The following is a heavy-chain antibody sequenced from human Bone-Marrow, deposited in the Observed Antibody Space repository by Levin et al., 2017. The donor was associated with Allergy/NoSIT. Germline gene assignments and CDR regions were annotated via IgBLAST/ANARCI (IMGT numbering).Heavy chain of an antibody. Sequence: SQTLSLTCAVSNDSINNYYWSWIRQPPGKGLDWIGHISFSGSTKYNPYLKSRVTMSVDASKKEFSLKLSPVTAADPAVYYCPRRMYGGYGDWFDPWGQGTLVTVSA. CDR2: ISFSGST. J-gene: IGHJ5*02. CDR3: PRRMYGGYGDWFDP. CDR1: NDSINNYY. D-gene: IGHD5-12*01. V-gene: IGHV4-59*08.